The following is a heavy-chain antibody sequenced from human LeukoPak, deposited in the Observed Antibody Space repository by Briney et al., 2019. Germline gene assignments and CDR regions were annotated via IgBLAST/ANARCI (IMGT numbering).Heavy chain of an antibody. Sequence: QPGRSLRLSCAASGFTFSSYAMHWVRQAPGKGLEWVAVISYDGSNKYYADSVKGRFTISRDNSKNTLYLQMNSLRAEDTAVYYCAGAADLFDYWGQGILVTVSS. J-gene: IGHJ4*02. V-gene: IGHV3-30*04. CDR2: ISYDGSNK. D-gene: IGHD2-2*01. CDR3: AGAADLFDY. CDR1: GFTFSSYA.